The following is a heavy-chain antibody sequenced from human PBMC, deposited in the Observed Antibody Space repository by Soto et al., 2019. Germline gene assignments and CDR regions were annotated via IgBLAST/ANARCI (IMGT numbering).Heavy chain of an antibody. J-gene: IGHJ4*02. CDR1: GGSIRSGGYY. D-gene: IGHD1-26*01. Sequence: QVQLQESGPGLVKPSQTLSLTCTVSGGSIRSGGYYWTWIRQHPGKGLEWIGYIYYSGPTYYSPSLRSRITISIDTSKNQFSLRLRSVTGADTAVYYCARVPRASYIIDYWGQGTLVTVSS. CDR2: IYYSGPT. CDR3: ARVPRASYIIDY. V-gene: IGHV4-31*03.